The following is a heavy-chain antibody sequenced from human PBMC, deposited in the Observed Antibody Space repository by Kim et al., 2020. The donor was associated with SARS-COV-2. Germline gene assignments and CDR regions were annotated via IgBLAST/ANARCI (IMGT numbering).Heavy chain of an antibody. J-gene: IGHJ4*02. CDR3: AKMKTKFYDSSEYYCDY. V-gene: IGHV3-23*01. D-gene: IGHD3-22*01. Sequence: SVKGRFTISRDNSENTVYLQMNSLRAEDTAVYYCAKMKTKFYDSSEYYCDYWGQGTLVTVSP.